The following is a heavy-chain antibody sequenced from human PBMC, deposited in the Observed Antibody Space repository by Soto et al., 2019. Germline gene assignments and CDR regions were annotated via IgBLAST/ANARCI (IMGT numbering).Heavy chain of an antibody. Sequence: KSSETLSLTCTVSGDSISSNNNYWSWIRQPPGEGLEWIGFISYSGTTSYSPSLKSRVTMSVDTSKNQFSLNLRSMTAADTAVYYCARDVPQEAVAANWFDPWGQGTLVTVSS. CDR1: GDSISSNNNY. CDR3: ARDVPQEAVAANWFDP. J-gene: IGHJ5*02. V-gene: IGHV4-30-4*02. CDR2: ISYSGTT. D-gene: IGHD6-19*01.